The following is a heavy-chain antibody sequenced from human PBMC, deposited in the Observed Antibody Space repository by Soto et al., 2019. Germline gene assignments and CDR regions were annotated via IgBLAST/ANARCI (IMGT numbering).Heavy chain of an antibody. J-gene: IGHJ4*02. CDR2: IYYSGST. D-gene: IGHD6-19*01. Sequence: SETLSLTCTASGGSISSSSYYWGWIRQPPGKGLEWIGNIYYSGSTYYNPSLKSRVTISVDTSKNQFSLKLTSVTDADTAVYYCVRGYSSGWSPEWGPGTMVTVSS. CDR1: GGSISSSSYY. CDR3: VRGYSSGWSPE. V-gene: IGHV4-39*07.